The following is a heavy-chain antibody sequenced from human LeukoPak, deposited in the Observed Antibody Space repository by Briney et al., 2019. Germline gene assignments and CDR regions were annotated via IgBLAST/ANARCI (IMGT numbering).Heavy chain of an antibody. D-gene: IGHD4-17*01. CDR2: IYSGGST. CDR1: GFTVSNNY. V-gene: IGHV3-53*01. CDR3: ARDKARYGDSDY. J-gene: IGHJ4*02. Sequence: GGSLRLSCAASGFTVSNNYMRWVRQAPGKGLEWVSVIYSGGSTYYADSVKGRFTISRDNSKNTLYLQMNSLRVEDTALYYCARDKARYGDSDYWGQGTLVTVSS.